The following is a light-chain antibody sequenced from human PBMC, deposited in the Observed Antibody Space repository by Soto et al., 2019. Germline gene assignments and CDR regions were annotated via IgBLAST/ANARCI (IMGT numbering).Light chain of an antibody. V-gene: IGLV2-14*01. CDR2: EVS. Sequence: QSVLTQPASVSGSPGQSITISCTGTSSDVGGYNYVSWYQQHPGKAPKLMIYEVSNRPSGVSNRFSGSKSGNTASLTISGLQAEDEADYYCQQYGSSPGTFGQGTK. CDR3: QQYGSSPGT. J-gene: IGLJ3*02. CDR1: SSDVGGYNY.